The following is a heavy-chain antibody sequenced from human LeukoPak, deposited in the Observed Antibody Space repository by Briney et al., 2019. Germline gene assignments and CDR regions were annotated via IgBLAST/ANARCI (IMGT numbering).Heavy chain of an antibody. CDR1: GGSFSGYY. Sequence: SETLSLTCAVYGGSFSGYYRSWIRQPPGKGLEWIGEINHSGSTNYNPSLKSRVTISVDTSKNQFSLKLSSVTAADTAVYYCARVEGAVQLWYFDLWGRGTLVTVSS. CDR3: ARVEGAVQLWYFDL. D-gene: IGHD1-1*01. J-gene: IGHJ2*01. V-gene: IGHV4-34*01. CDR2: INHSGST.